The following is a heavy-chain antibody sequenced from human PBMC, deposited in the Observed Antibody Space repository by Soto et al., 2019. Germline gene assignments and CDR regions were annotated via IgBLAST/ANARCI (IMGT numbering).Heavy chain of an antibody. CDR2: INAGNGNT. J-gene: IGHJ4*02. V-gene: IGHV1-3*01. CDR3: ARRGAFDSSSSGGTCFDY. Sequence: QVQLVQSGAEVKKPGASVKVSCKASGYTFTSYAMHWVRQAPGQRLEWMGWINAGNGNTKYSHKFQGRVTITRDTSASTAYMELSSLRSEDTAVYYCARRGAFDSSSSGGTCFDYWGQGTLVTVSS. CDR1: GYTFTSYA. D-gene: IGHD6-6*01.